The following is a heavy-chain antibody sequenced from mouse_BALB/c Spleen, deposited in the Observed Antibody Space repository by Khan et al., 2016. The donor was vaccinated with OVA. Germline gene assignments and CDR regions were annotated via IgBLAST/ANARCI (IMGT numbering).Heavy chain of an antibody. V-gene: IGHV9-3*02. Sequence: QIQLVQSGPELKKPGETVKISCKASGYTFTHYGVNWVKQAPGKGLKWMGWINTNTGEPTYAEDFKGRFDFSLETSAKTAYLQINSLKNEDAATYFCARGGNYGFDHGGQGTTLTVSS. D-gene: IGHD2-4*01. CDR1: GYTFTHYG. CDR2: INTNTGEP. J-gene: IGHJ2*01. CDR3: ARGGNYGFDH.